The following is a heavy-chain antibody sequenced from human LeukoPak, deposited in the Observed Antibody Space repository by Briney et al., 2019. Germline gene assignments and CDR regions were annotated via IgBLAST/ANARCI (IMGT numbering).Heavy chain of an antibody. V-gene: IGHV3-21*01. Sequence: GGSLRLSCAASGFNFRNYDMNWVRQVPGKGLEWVSSITSSSSSVRYADSVKGRFTISRDNARNSVSLQMNGLGAEDTAVYYCARDGEFFDYWGQGTLVTVSS. CDR2: ITSSSSSV. CDR1: GFNFRNYD. CDR3: ARDGEFFDY. D-gene: IGHD7-27*01. J-gene: IGHJ4*02.